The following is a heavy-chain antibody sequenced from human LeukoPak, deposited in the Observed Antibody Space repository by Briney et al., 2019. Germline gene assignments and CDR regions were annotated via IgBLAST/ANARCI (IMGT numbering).Heavy chain of an antibody. CDR1: GFTFSSYG. V-gene: IGHV3-30*18. CDR3: AKDTGQQLATYNWFDP. J-gene: IGHJ5*02. Sequence: GRSLRLSCAASGFTFSSYGMRWVRQAPGKGLEWVAVISYDGSNKYYADSVKGRFTISRDNSKNTLYLQMNSLRAEDTAVYYCAKDTGQQLATYNWFDPWGQGTLVTVSS. CDR2: ISYDGSNK. D-gene: IGHD6-13*01.